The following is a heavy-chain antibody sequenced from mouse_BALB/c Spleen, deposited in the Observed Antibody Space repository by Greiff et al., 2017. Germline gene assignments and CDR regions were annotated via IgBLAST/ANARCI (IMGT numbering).Heavy chain of an antibody. V-gene: IGHV1-9*01. Sequence: QVQLQQSGAELMKPGASVKISCKATGYTFSSYWIEWVKQRPGHGLEWIGEILPGSGSTNYNEKFKGKATFTADTSSNTAYMQLSSLTSEDSAVYYCARPGNYYAMDYWGQGTSVTVSS. CDR2: ILPGSGST. D-gene: IGHD2-1*01. CDR3: ARPGNYYAMDY. J-gene: IGHJ4*01. CDR1: GYTFSSYW.